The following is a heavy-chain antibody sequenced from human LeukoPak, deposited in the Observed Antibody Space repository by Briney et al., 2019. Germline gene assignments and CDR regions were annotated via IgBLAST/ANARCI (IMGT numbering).Heavy chain of an antibody. CDR3: ICDGDSC. CDR2: IRSKANSYAT. V-gene: IGHV3-73*01. Sequence: PGGSPRLSCAASGFTFSGSAMHWVRQASGKGLEWVGRIRSKANSYATAYAASVKGRSTISRDDSKNTAYLQMNSLKTEDTAVYYCICDGDSCWGQGTLVTVSS. J-gene: IGHJ4*02. D-gene: IGHD2-2*01. CDR1: GFTFSGSA.